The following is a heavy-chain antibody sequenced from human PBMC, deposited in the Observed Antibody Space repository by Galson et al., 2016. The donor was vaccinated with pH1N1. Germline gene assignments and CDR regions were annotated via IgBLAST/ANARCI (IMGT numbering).Heavy chain of an antibody. D-gene: IGHD4-23*01. Sequence: SVKVSCKASGGIFNSHTISWVRQAPGQGLEWMGRISTLFGTANYAQNFMGRVTISADASTGTAYMELTNLTSDDTAVYYCARILRTVVFDYWGQGTLVTVSS. CDR2: ISTLFGTA. J-gene: IGHJ4*02. CDR1: GGIFNSHT. CDR3: ARILRTVVFDY. V-gene: IGHV1-69*13.